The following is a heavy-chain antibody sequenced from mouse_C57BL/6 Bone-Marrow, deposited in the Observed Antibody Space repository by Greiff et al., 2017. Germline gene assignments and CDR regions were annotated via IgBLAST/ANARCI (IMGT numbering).Heavy chain of an antibody. D-gene: IGHD1-1*02. CDR1: GFTFSSYG. CDR2: ISSGGSYT. Sequence: EVKLVESGGDLVKPGGSLKLSCAASGFTFSSYGLSWVRQTPDKRLEWVANISSGGSYTYYPDSVKGRFTISRDNAKNTLYLQMSSRKSEDTAMYYCAIRLWAAFYAMDYWGQGTSVTVSA. CDR3: AIRLWAAFYAMDY. J-gene: IGHJ4*01. V-gene: IGHV5-6*02.